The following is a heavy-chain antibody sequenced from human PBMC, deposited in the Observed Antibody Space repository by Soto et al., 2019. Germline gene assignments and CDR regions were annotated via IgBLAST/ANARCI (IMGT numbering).Heavy chain of an antibody. D-gene: IGHD2-2*01. Sequence: QLVDIGGGLVKPGESLRLSCAASGFNFSNYYMAWFRQGPGKGLEWISYISSRASYTKYADSVEGRFTVSRDNANGSLYLQMNSLRVEDTGIYYCARRQPRLFLDTWGQGTLVTVSS. J-gene: IGHJ5*02. V-gene: IGHV3-11*06. CDR2: ISSRASYT. CDR3: ARRQPRLFLDT. CDR1: GFNFSNYY.